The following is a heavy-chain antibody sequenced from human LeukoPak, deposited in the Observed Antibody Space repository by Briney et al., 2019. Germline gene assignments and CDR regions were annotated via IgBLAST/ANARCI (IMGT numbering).Heavy chain of an antibody. CDR1: GFSFSNYF. J-gene: IGHJ4*02. CDR2: ITNSGRST. Sequence: GGSLRLSCEASGFSFSNYFISWIRQAPGKGLEWVSYITNSGRSTNYADAVKGRFTISRDNAKKSVYLEMADLRAEDTAVYYCAREASGNYHVSDSWGQGTLVTVSS. D-gene: IGHD1-26*01. V-gene: IGHV3-11*04. CDR3: AREASGNYHVSDS.